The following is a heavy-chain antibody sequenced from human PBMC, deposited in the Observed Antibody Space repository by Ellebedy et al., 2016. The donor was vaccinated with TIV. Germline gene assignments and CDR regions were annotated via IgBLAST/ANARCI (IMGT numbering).Heavy chain of an antibody. CDR1: GYRLSRYY. Sequence: ASVKVSXXASGYRLSRYYIHWMRQAPGRGLEWMGVIDPSNGGTSYSQKFQGRLLVTTDTSTSTVYMDLGSLRFDDTAMYYCARYHSSGDDYWGQGTLVTVSS. D-gene: IGHD3-22*01. J-gene: IGHJ4*02. CDR2: IDPSNGGT. CDR3: ARYHSSGDDY. V-gene: IGHV1-46*01.